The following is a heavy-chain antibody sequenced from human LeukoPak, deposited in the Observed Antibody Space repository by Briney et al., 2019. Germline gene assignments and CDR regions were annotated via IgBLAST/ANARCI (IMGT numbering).Heavy chain of an antibody. V-gene: IGHV3-30-3*01. Sequence: GGSLRLSCAASGFTFSSYAMHWVRQAPGKGLEWVAVISYDGSNKYYADSVKGRFTISRDNSKNTLYLQMNSLRAEDTAVYYCAKDPGSVVPAQRGAFDIWGQGTMATVSS. J-gene: IGHJ3*02. CDR2: ISYDGSNK. D-gene: IGHD2-2*01. CDR3: AKDPGSVVPAQRGAFDI. CDR1: GFTFSSYA.